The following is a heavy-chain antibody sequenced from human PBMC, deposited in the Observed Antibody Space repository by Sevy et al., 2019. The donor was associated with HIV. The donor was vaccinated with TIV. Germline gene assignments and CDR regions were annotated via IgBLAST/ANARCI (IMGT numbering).Heavy chain of an antibody. CDR1: GSTFSSYS. D-gene: IGHD1-26*01. Sequence: GGSLRLSCAASGSTFSSYSMNWVRQAPGKGLEWVSSISGSSNYIYYAESLKGRFIISRDNAKNTLYLQMNSLRADDTAVYYCATGPPDGSYDYFDYWGQGTLVTVSS. CDR2: ISGSSNYI. J-gene: IGHJ4*02. V-gene: IGHV3-21*06. CDR3: ATGPPDGSYDYFDY.